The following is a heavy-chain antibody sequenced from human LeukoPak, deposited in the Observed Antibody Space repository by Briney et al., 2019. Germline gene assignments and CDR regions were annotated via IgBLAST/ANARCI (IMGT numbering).Heavy chain of an antibody. J-gene: IGHJ5*02. CDR2: IHYSGST. CDR3: ARDVGRWGIVWFDP. D-gene: IGHD2-15*01. V-gene: IGHV4-39*07. CDR1: GGSIISSAYS. Sequence: SETLSLTCAVSGGSIISSAYSWGWIRQPPGKGLEWIGSIHYSGSTYYKPSLKSRVTISVDTSKNQFSLKLTSVTAADTAVYYCARDVGRWGIVWFDPWGQGTLVTVSS.